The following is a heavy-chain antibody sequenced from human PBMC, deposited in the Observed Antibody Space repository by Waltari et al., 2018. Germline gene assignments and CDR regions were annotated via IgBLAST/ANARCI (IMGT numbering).Heavy chain of an antibody. CDR2: IYYRGST. J-gene: IGHJ3*02. D-gene: IGHD3-22*01. CDR3: AIFDSGSDAFDI. V-gene: IGHV4-59*01. CDR1: GGSLSSYF. Sequence: QVQLQESGPGLVKPSETLSLPCTVSGGSLSSYFWRCTRQPPGKGLEWIGYIYYRGSTNYNPSLKSRVTISVDTSKNQFSLKLSSVTAADTAVYYCAIFDSGSDAFDIWGQGTMVTVSS.